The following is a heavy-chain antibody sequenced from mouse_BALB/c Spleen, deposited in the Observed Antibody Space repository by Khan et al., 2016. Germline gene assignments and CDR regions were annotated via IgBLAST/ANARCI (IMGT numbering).Heavy chain of an antibody. D-gene: IGHD3-1*01. CDR3: ARRGLYVLDY. J-gene: IGHJ4*01. CDR1: GYTFRNYG. V-gene: IGHV9-3-1*01. CDR2: INIYTGEP. Sequence: QIQLVQSGPELKKPGETVKISCKASGYTFRNYGMKWVKQVPGKGLKWMGWINIYTGEPTYADDFKGRFVFSLETSASTAYLQIKDVKNEDTATYFCARRGLYVLDYWGQGTSVTVSS.